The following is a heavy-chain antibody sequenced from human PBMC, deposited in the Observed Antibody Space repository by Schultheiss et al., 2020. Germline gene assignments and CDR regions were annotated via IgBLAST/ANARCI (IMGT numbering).Heavy chain of an antibody. CDR2: IGTAGDT. J-gene: IGHJ3*02. V-gene: IGHV3-13*01. Sequence: GGSLRLSCAASGFTFSSYDMHWVRQATGKGLEWVSAIGTAGDTYYPGSVKGRFTISRDNSKNTLYLQMNSLRAEDTAVYYCAREAVAGRSGAFDIWGQGTMVTVSS. CDR1: GFTFSSYD. CDR3: AREAVAGRSGAFDI. D-gene: IGHD6-19*01.